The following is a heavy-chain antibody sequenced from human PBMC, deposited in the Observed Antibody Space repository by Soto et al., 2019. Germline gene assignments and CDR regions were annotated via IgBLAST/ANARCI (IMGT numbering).Heavy chain of an antibody. CDR2: ISAYNGNT. CDR1: GYTFTSYG. V-gene: IGHV1-18*01. J-gene: IGHJ5*02. Sequence: ASVKVSCKASGYTFTSYGISWVRQAPGQGLEWMGWISAYNGNTNYAQKLQGRVTMTTDTSTSTAYMELRSLRSDDTAVYYCASMGYCSSTSCLDRRAFAPWGQGTLVTVSS. D-gene: IGHD2-2*01. CDR3: ASMGYCSSTSCLDRRAFAP.